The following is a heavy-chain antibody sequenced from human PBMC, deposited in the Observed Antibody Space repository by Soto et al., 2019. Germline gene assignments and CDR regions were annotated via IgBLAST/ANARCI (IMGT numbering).Heavy chain of an antibody. J-gene: IGHJ4*02. CDR1: VVSISTVGHY. CDR2: IYHTGST. V-gene: IGHV4-31*03. D-gene: IGHD6-13*01. Sequence: PAETLSLTCSFSVVSISTVGHYCTWIRQRPWKGLEWIGSIYHTGSTYYSKALRSRLTMSVDTSKIQFSLRLSSVTAAGTVVYFCARATGHQRSSSFEYWGQGTLVNVS. CDR3: ARATGHQRSSSFEY.